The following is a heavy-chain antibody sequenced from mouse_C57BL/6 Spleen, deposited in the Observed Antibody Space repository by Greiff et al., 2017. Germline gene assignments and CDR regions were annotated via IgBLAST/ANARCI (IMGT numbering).Heavy chain of an antibody. CDR2: IRSKSNNYAT. CDR1: GFSFNTYA. D-gene: IGHD2-3*01. CDR3: VRHDDGYYLNYAMDY. V-gene: IGHV10-1*01. J-gene: IGHJ4*01. Sequence: EVKLMESGGGLVQPKGSLKLSCAASGFSFNTYAMNWVRQAPGKGLEWVARIRSKSNNYATYYADSVKDRFTISRDDSESMLYLQMNNLKTEDTAMYYCVRHDDGYYLNYAMDYWGQGTSVTVSS.